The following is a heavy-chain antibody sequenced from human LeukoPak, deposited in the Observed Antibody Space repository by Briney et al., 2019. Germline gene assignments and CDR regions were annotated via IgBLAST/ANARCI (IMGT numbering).Heavy chain of an antibody. J-gene: IGHJ4*02. Sequence: GGSLRLSCGGSGFTFKSFSMHWVRQAPGKGLEWVSDISSNSGIKSYADSVKGRFTISRDNAKNSLYLQMNSLRAEDTAVYYCAKSLDWFGEFPDYWGQGTLVTVSS. CDR1: GFTFKSFS. D-gene: IGHD3-10*01. V-gene: IGHV3-48*01. CDR2: ISSNSGIK. CDR3: AKSLDWFGEFPDY.